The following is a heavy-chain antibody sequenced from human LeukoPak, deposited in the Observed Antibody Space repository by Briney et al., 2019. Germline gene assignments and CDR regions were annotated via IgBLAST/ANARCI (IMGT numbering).Heavy chain of an antibody. Sequence: PGGSLRLSCAASGFTFSSYGMHWVRQAPGKGLEWVSFIRYDGSNEYYADSVRGRFTISRDNSKNTLYLQMNSLRAEDTAVYYCARHKTPIVATAPFDYWGQGTLVTVSS. D-gene: IGHD5-12*01. CDR1: GFTFSSYG. CDR3: ARHKTPIVATAPFDY. CDR2: IRYDGSNE. J-gene: IGHJ4*02. V-gene: IGHV3-30*02.